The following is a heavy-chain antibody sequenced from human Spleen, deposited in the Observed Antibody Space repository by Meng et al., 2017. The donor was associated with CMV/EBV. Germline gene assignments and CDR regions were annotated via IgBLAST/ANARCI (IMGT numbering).Heavy chain of an antibody. CDR1: GFSFSDYW. CDR2: IKRDGSEK. Sequence: GESLKISCAASGFSFSDYWMSWVRQSPGKGLEWVANIKRDGSEKYYVDSVKGRFTISRDNAKNSLYLQMNSLRAEDAAVYYCARVGPSSWYGAFDIWGQGTMVTVSS. CDR3: ARVGPSSWYGAFDI. J-gene: IGHJ3*02. V-gene: IGHV3-7*01. D-gene: IGHD6-13*01.